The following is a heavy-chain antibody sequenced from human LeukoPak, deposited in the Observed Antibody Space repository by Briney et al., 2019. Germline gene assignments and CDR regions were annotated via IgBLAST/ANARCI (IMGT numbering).Heavy chain of an antibody. V-gene: IGHV1-8*03. CDR2: MKPNSGNT. J-gene: IGHJ4*02. Sequence: ASVKVSCKASGYTFTSYDINWVRQATGQGLEWMGWMKPNSGNTGYAQKFQGRVTITRNTSISTAYMELSSLRSEDTAVYYCARGGVVPADASGFDYWGQGSLVIVSS. D-gene: IGHD2-2*01. CDR3: ARGGVVPADASGFDY. CDR1: GYTFTSYD.